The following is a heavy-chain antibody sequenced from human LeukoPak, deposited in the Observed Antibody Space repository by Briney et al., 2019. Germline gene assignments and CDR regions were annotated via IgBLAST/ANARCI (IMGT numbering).Heavy chain of an antibody. CDR2: ISSSSSYI. V-gene: IGHV3-21*01. J-gene: IGHJ4*02. CDR1: GFTFSSYS. CDR3: ARGGIVVVPDYDY. D-gene: IGHD3-22*01. Sequence: GGSLRLSCAASGFTFSSYSMNWDRQAPGKGLEWVSSISSSSSYIYYADSVKGRFTISRDNAKNSLYLQMNSLRAEDTAVYYCARGGIVVVPDYDYWGQGTLVTVSS.